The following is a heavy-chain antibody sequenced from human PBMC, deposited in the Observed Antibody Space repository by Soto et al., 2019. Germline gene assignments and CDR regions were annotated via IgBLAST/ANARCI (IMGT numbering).Heavy chain of an antibody. J-gene: IGHJ4*02. V-gene: IGHV3-7*01. CDR3: ARSDDYDSSGYYCCN. CDR2: IKQDGSEK. Sequence: GSLRLSCAASGFTFRSHWMSWVRQAPGKGLEWVANIKQDGSEKYYVDSVKGRVTISRDNAKNSLYLQMNSLRAEDTAVYYGARSDDYDSSGYYCCNWGQVSRGSLSS. D-gene: IGHD3-22*01. CDR1: GFTFRSHW.